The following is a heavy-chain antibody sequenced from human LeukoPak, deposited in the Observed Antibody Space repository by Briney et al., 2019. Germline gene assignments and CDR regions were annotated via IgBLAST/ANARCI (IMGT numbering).Heavy chain of an antibody. Sequence: GGSLRLSCAASGFTFSGSAMHWVRQASGKGLEWVGRIRSKANSYATAYAASVKGRFTISRDDSKNTAYLQMNSLKTEDTAVYYCASHAVYESYAFDIWGQGTMVTVSS. V-gene: IGHV3-73*01. CDR2: IRSKANSYAT. D-gene: IGHD3-3*01. CDR3: ASHAVYESYAFDI. J-gene: IGHJ3*02. CDR1: GFTFSGSA.